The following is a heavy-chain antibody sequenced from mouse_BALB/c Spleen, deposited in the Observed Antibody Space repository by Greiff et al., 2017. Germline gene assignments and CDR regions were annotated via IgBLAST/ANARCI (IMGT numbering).Heavy chain of an antibody. D-gene: IGHD2-1*01. CDR3: ARDYGNYGFAY. Sequence: EVQLQQSGAELVRPGALVKLSCKASGFNIKDYYMHWVKQRPEQGLEWIGWIDPENGNTIYDPKFQGKASITDDTSSNTAYLQLSSLTSEATAVYYSARDYGNYGFAYWGQGTLVTVSA. V-gene: IGHV14-1*02. J-gene: IGHJ3*01. CDR2: IDPENGNT. CDR1: GFNIKDYY.